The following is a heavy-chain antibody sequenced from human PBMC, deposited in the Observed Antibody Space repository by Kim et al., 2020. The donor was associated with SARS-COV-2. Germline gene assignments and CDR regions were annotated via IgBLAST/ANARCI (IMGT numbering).Heavy chain of an antibody. CDR2: IKQDGGQI. V-gene: IGHV3-7*01. CDR1: GFSFDNYW. CDR3: ARIGYSSSCTDY. Sequence: GGSLRLSCVASGFSFDNYWMSWVRQAPGKGLELVANIKQDGGQIYYLDSLKGRFTISRDNAKNSVYLQLNSLRAEDTAVYYCARIGYSSSCTDYWGQGTLVTVSS. J-gene: IGHJ4*02. D-gene: IGHD6-13*01.